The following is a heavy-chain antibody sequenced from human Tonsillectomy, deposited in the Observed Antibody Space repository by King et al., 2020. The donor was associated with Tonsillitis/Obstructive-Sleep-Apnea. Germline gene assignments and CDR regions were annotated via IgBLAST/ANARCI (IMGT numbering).Heavy chain of an antibody. V-gene: IGHV3-66*04. CDR2: IYSGGST. CDR3: ARPSYHYDAFDI. CDR1: GFTISSTY. Sequence: VQLVESGGGLVQPGGSLRLSCAASGFTISSTYMNWVRQAPGKGLEWVSVIYSGGSTHYTDSVKGRFTISRDNSKNTLYLQLNSLRAEDTAVYYCARPSYHYDAFDIWGQGTMVTVSS. D-gene: IGHD2-2*01. J-gene: IGHJ3*02.